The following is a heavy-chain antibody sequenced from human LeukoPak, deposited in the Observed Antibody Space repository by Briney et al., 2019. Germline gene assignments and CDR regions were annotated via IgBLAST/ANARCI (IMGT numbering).Heavy chain of an antibody. CDR1: GFTFSSYG. CDR2: ISSRSSTI. V-gene: IGHV3-48*04. D-gene: IGHD2-2*01. CDR3: ARDTYQLLSSVEYYYYMDV. Sequence: GGSLRLSCAASGFTFSSYGMNWVRQAPGKGLEWVSYISSRSSTIYYADSVKGRFTISRENAKNSLYLQMNSLRAEDTAVYYCARDTYQLLSSVEYYYYMDVWGKGTTVTVSS. J-gene: IGHJ6*03.